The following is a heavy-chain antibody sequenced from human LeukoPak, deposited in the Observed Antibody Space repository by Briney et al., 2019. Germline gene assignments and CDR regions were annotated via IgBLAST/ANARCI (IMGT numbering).Heavy chain of an antibody. Sequence: SETLSLTCTVSGYSISSGYYWGWIRQPPGKGLEWIGSIYHSGSTYYNPSLKSRVTISVDTSKNQFSLKPSSVTAADTAVYYCARVLVAATRLSSGFDPWGQGTLVTVSS. CDR3: ARVLVAATRLSSGFDP. CDR2: IYHSGST. CDR1: GYSISSGYY. J-gene: IGHJ5*02. V-gene: IGHV4-38-2*02. D-gene: IGHD2-15*01.